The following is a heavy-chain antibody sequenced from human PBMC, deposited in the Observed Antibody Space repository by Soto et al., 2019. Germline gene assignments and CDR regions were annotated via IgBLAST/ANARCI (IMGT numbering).Heavy chain of an antibody. Sequence: PVGSLRLSCAASGFTFSSYSMSWVRQASGKGLEWVSGFRSGGDDDTTYYADSVRGRFTISRDNSKNTLFLQMNSLRAEDTAIYYCAKKVNSGSGSQFFDYWGQGTLVTVSS. V-gene: IGHV3-23*01. J-gene: IGHJ4*02. CDR2: FRSGGDDDTT. CDR1: GFTFSSYS. CDR3: AKKVNSGSGSQFFDY. D-gene: IGHD3-10*01.